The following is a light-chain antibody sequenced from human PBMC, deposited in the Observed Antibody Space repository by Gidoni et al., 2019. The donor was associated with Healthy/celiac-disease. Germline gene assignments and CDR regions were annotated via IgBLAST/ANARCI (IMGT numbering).Light chain of an antibody. J-gene: IGKJ1*01. CDR1: QSVSSN. CDR2: CAS. CDR3: QQYNNWPPCT. V-gene: IGKV3-15*01. Sequence: EIVMTQSPATLSVSPGERATLSCRASQSVSSNLAWYQQKPGQAPRLLIYCASTRATGIPARFSGSGSGTEFTLTISSLQSEAFAVYYCQQYNNWPPCTFGQGTKVEIK.